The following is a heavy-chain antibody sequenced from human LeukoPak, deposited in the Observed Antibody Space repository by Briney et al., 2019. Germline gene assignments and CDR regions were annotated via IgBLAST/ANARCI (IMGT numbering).Heavy chain of an antibody. CDR1: GGSLTSGDYH. CDR3: AREGPDYSNPFDY. Sequence: SETLSLTCTVSGGSLTSGDYHWSRIRQPPGKGLEWIGYIYYSGSAYYNSSLKSRVVMSVDTSKKQFSLRLTSVTAADTAVYYCAREGPDYSNPFDYWGQGTLVTVSS. CDR2: IYYSGSA. J-gene: IGHJ4*02. V-gene: IGHV4-30-4*08. D-gene: IGHD4-11*01.